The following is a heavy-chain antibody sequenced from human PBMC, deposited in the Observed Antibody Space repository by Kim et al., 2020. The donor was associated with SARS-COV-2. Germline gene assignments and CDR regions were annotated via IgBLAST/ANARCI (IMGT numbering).Heavy chain of an antibody. Sequence: SVKGRFTISRDNAKNSLYLQMNSLRAEDTALYYCAKEGFGCSGGSCYFDYWGQGTLVTVSS. D-gene: IGHD2-15*01. CDR3: AKEGFGCSGGSCYFDY. J-gene: IGHJ4*02. V-gene: IGHV3-9*01.